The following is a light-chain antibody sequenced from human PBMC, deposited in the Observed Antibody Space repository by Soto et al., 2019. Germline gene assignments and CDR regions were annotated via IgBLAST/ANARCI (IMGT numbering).Light chain of an antibody. J-gene: IGKJ1*01. CDR1: QSVSSSY. CDR2: GAS. Sequence: EIVLTQSPGTLSLSPGERATLSYRPSQSVSSSYLAWYQQKPGQAPRLLIYGASSRATGIPDRFSGSGSGTDFTLTISRLEPEDFAVYYCQQYGRSLRTFGQGTKVDIK. V-gene: IGKV3-20*01. CDR3: QQYGRSLRT.